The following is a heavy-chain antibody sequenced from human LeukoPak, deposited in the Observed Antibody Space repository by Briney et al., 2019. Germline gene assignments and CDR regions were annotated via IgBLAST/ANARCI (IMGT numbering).Heavy chain of an antibody. V-gene: IGHV3-11*01. CDR3: ARDVSMIPPVFDI. D-gene: IGHD2/OR15-2a*01. J-gene: IGHJ3*02. CDR1: GFTFSDYY. Sequence: GGSLRLSCAASGFTFSDYYMSWIRQAPGKGLEWVSYISSSGSTIYYADSVKGRFTISRDNAKNSLYLQMNSLRAEDTAVYYCARDVSMIPPVFDIWGQGTMVTVSS. CDR2: ISSSGSTI.